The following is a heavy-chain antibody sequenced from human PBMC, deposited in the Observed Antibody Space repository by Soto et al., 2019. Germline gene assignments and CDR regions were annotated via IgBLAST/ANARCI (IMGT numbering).Heavy chain of an antibody. CDR2: IIPIFGTA. V-gene: IGHV1-69*12. Sequence: QVQLVQSGAEVKKPGSSVKVSCKASGGTFSSYAISWVRQAPGQGLEWMGEIIPIFGTANYAQKFQGRVTITADDSTSTAYMELSSLRSEDTAVYYCARDRGPSSGYYPYWFDPWGQGTLVTVYS. D-gene: IGHD3-22*01. J-gene: IGHJ5*02. CDR1: GGTFSSYA. CDR3: ARDRGPSSGYYPYWFDP.